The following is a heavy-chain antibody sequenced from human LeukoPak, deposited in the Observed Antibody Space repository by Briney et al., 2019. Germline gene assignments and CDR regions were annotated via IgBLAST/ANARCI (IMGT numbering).Heavy chain of an antibody. V-gene: IGHV1-2*02. CDR1: GYSFTAYY. Sequence: ASVKVSFKASGYSFTAYYIHWVRQAPGQGLEWMGWMNPKSPGTNYAQKFQGRVTMTRDTSISTAYMELSSLTSDDSAVYYCARDPAQSYYTDVWGIGTTVTVSS. CDR3: ARDPAQSYYTDV. CDR2: MNPKSPGT. J-gene: IGHJ6*03.